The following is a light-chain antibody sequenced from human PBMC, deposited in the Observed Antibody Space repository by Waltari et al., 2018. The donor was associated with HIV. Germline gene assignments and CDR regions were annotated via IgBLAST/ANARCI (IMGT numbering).Light chain of an antibody. Sequence: QSALTQPASVSGSPGQSITISCTGTSFDVGDHNYVSWYQQHPGKAPKLLIYEVTNRPSGVSNRFSGSKSGNTASLTISGLQAEDEADYYCISYRSGFTLMFGGGTKLTVL. CDR2: EVT. CDR1: SFDVGDHNY. V-gene: IGLV2-14*01. CDR3: ISYRSGFTLM. J-gene: IGLJ3*02.